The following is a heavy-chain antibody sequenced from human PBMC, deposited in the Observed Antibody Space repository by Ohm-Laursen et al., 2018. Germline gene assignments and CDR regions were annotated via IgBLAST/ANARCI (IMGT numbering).Heavy chain of an antibody. CDR3: ARDGILGFDF. CDR2: IYTSGNT. D-gene: IGHD1-1*01. Sequence: SETLSLTCSVSGGSISGYYWSWIRQPAGKGLEWIGRIYTSGNTNYNPSLKSRITMSVDTSKKHFSLKLTSLSAADTAVYYCARDGILGFDFWGQGTLVTVSS. J-gene: IGHJ4*02. V-gene: IGHV4-4*07. CDR1: GGSISGYY.